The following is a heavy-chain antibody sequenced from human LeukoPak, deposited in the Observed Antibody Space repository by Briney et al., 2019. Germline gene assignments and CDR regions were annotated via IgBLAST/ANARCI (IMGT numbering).Heavy chain of an antibody. V-gene: IGHV3-30*02. Sequence: PGGSLRLSCAASGFTFSSYGMHWVRQAPGKGLEWVAFIRYDGSNKYYADSVKGRFTISRDNSKNTLYLQMNSLRAEDTAVYYCAKDQPEPDQLLWFGELFSSYAFDIWGQGTMVTVSS. CDR3: AKDQPEPDQLLWFGELFSSYAFDI. D-gene: IGHD3-10*01. J-gene: IGHJ3*02. CDR1: GFTFSSYG. CDR2: IRYDGSNK.